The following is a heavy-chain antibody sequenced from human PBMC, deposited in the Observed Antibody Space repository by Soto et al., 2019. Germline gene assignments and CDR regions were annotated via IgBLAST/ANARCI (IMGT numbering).Heavy chain of an antibody. D-gene: IGHD6-19*01. CDR1: GFTFNNYA. J-gene: IGHJ4*02. CDR2: ISVGGTT. CDR3: AKDLRNSLSSGWYGVSY. V-gene: IGHV3-23*01. Sequence: GGSLRLSCAASGFTFNNYAMSWVRQAPGKGLEWVSAISVGGTTYYPDSVKGRFTISRDNSRNTLYLQMNSLRAEDTAVYYCAKDLRNSLSSGWYGVSYWGQGTLVTVSS.